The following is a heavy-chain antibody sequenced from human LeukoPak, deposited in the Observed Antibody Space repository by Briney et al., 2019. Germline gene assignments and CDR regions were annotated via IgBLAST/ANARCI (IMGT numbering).Heavy chain of an antibody. D-gene: IGHD3-10*01. CDR3: ARELYYPVDY. J-gene: IGHJ4*02. CDR1: GFAVSSNY. CDR2: ISSSSSTI. V-gene: IGHV3-48*01. Sequence: PGGSLRLSCAASGFAVSSNYMSWVRQAPGKGLEWVSYISSSSSTIYYADSVKGRFTISRDNAKNSLYLQMNSLRAEDTAVYYCARELYYPVDYWGQGTLVTVSS.